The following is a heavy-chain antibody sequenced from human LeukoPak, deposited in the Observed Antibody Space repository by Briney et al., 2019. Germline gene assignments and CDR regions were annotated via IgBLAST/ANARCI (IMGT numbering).Heavy chain of an antibody. V-gene: IGHV1-24*01. CDR2: FDPEDGET. Sequence: APVKASCKVSGYTLTELSMHWVRQAPGKGLEWMGGFDPEDGETIYAQKFQGRVTMTEDTSTDTAYMELSSLRSEDTAVYYCATDINRGDCDSSGYSNAFDIWGQGTMVTVSS. J-gene: IGHJ3*02. D-gene: IGHD3-22*01. CDR1: GYTLTELS. CDR3: ATDINRGDCDSSGYSNAFDI.